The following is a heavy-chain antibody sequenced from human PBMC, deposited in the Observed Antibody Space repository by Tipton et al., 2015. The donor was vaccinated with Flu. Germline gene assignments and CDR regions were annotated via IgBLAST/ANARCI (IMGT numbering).Heavy chain of an antibody. CDR2: IYYSGST. CDR1: GGPISSSSYY. CDR3: ARNRVSDYYYGTDV. D-gene: IGHD6-6*01. V-gene: IGHV4-39*01. Sequence: TLSLTCTVSGGPISSSSYYWGWIRQPPGKGLEWIGSIYYSGSTYYNPSLKSRVTITVDTSKNQFSLKLSSVTAADTAVYYCARNRVSDYYYGTDVWGQGP. J-gene: IGHJ6*02.